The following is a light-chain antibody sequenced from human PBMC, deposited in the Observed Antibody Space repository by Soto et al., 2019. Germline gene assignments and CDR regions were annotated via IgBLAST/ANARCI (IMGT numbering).Light chain of an antibody. CDR1: QGISSY. V-gene: IGKV1-8*01. Sequence: AIRMTQSPSSLSASTGDRATITCRASQGISSYLAWYQQKPGKAPQLLLYAASTLQSAVLSRFSGSGSGTDFTLTISSRQSEEFATYYCQQHYNCPPAFGPGTKVDIK. J-gene: IGKJ3*01. CDR2: AAS. CDR3: QQHYNCPPA.